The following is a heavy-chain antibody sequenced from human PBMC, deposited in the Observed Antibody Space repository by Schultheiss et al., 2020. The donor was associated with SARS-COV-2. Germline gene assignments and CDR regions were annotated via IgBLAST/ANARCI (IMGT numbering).Heavy chain of an antibody. CDR3: ARDAGIFGVPRDY. CDR2: IIPIFGTA. D-gene: IGHD3-3*01. Sequence: SVKVSCKASGGTFSSYAISWVRQAPGQGLEWMGGIIPIFGTATYAQKFQGRVTITRDTSASTAYMELSSLRSEDTAVYYCARDAGIFGVPRDYWGQGTLVTVSS. CDR1: GGTFSSYA. V-gene: IGHV1-69*05. J-gene: IGHJ4*02.